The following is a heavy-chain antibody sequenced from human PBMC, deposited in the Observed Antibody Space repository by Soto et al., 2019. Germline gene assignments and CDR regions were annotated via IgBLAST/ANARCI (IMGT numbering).Heavy chain of an antibody. J-gene: IGHJ4*02. CDR2: INHSGST. D-gene: IGHD4-17*01. CDR1: GGSFSGYY. Sequence: PSETLSLTCAVYGGSFSGYYWSWIRQPPGKGLEWIGEINHSGSTNYNPSLKSRVTISVDTSKNQFSLKLSSVTAADTAVYYCPRDGDGDYDNFGYWGQGNRVTVSS. V-gene: IGHV4-34*01. CDR3: PRDGDGDYDNFGY.